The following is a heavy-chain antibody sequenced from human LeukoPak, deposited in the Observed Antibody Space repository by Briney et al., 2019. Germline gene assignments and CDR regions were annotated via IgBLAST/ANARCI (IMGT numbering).Heavy chain of an antibody. CDR1: GFTFSSYG. Sequence: GGSLRLSCAASGFTFSSYGMHWVRQAPGKGLEWVAVIWYDGSNKYYADSVKGRFTISRDNSKNTPYLQMNSLRAEDTAVYYCASRSRQWLGVDYWGQGTLVTVSS. CDR2: IWYDGSNK. D-gene: IGHD6-19*01. J-gene: IGHJ4*02. CDR3: ASRSRQWLGVDY. V-gene: IGHV3-33*01.